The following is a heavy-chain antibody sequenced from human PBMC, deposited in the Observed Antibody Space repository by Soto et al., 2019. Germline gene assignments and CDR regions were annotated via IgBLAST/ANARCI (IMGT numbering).Heavy chain of an antibody. J-gene: IGHJ6*02. CDR3: ARMYSSGWYVRPDYGMDV. V-gene: IGHV3-11*01. CDR1: GFTFSDYY. Sequence: PGGSLRLSCAASGFTFSDYYMSWIRQAPGKGLEWVSYISSSGSTIYYADSVKGRFTISRDNAKNSLYLQMNSLRAEDTAVYYCARMYSSGWYVRPDYGMDVWGQGTTVTVSS. D-gene: IGHD6-19*01. CDR2: ISSSGSTI.